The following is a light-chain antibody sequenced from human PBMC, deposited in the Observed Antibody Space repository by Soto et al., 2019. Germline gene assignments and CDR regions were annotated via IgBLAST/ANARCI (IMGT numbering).Light chain of an antibody. Sequence: QSVLTQPASVSGSPGKSITISCTGTSSDVGKYNFVSWYRQHPGKAPKLIIYQVDKRPSGISNRFSGSKSGNTASLTISGIQAEDEADYVCCSFAGTSTIFGGGTKVTVL. V-gene: IGLV2-23*02. J-gene: IGLJ2*01. CDR1: SSDVGKYNF. CDR2: QVD. CDR3: CSFAGTSTI.